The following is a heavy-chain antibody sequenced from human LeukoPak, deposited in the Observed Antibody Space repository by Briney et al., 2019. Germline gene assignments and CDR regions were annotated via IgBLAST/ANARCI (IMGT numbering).Heavy chain of an antibody. CDR3: AREVEYYDILTGASSPLYYYYGMDV. J-gene: IGHJ6*02. D-gene: IGHD3-9*01. Sequence: PGGSLRLSCAASGFTFSSYWMHWVRQAPGKGLVWVSRINSDGSSTSYADSVKGRFTISRDNAKNTLYLQMNSLRAEDTAVYYCAREVEYYDILTGASSPLYYYYGMDVWGQGTTVTVSS. V-gene: IGHV3-74*01. CDR2: INSDGSST. CDR1: GFTFSSYW.